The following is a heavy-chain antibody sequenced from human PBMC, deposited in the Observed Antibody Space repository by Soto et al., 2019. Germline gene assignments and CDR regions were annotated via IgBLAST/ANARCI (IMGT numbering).Heavy chain of an antibody. CDR1: GGTFSSYA. V-gene: IGHV1-69*13. CDR3: ARAYCSGGSCWAWSSGFDP. J-gene: IGHJ5*02. Sequence: SSVKVSYKASGGTFSSYAISYVQQTPGQGLEWMGGIIPIFGTADYAQKFQGRVTITADESTSTAYMELSSLRSEDTAVYYCARAYCSGGSCWAWSSGFDPWGQGTLVTVSS. CDR2: IIPIFGTA. D-gene: IGHD2-15*01.